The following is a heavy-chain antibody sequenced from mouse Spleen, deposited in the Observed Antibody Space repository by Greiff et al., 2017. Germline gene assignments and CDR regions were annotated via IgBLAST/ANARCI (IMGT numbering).Heavy chain of an antibody. J-gene: IGHJ3*01. D-gene: IGHD2-1*01. CDR3: TDYGNYDWFAY. CDR2: IDPENGDT. Sequence: EVKLQESGAELVRPGASVKLSCTASGFNIKDDYMHWVKQRPEQGLEWIGWIDPENGDTEYASKFQGKATITADTSSNTAYLQLSSLTSEDTAVYYCTDYGNYDWFAYWGQGTLVTVSA. CDR1: GFNIKDDY. V-gene: IGHV14-4*01.